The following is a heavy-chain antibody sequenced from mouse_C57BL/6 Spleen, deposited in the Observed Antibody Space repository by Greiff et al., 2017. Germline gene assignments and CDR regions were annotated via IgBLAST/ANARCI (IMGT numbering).Heavy chain of an antibody. Sequence: QVQLKESGPGLVQPSQSLSITCTVSGFSLTSYGVHWVRQSPGKGLEWLGVIWSGGSTDYNAAFISRLSISKDNSKSQVFFKMNSLQADDTAIYYCAGWLLSYYYAMDYWGQGTSVTVSS. J-gene: IGHJ4*01. CDR1: GFSLTSYG. CDR3: AGWLLSYYYAMDY. V-gene: IGHV2-2*01. D-gene: IGHD2-3*01. CDR2: IWSGGST.